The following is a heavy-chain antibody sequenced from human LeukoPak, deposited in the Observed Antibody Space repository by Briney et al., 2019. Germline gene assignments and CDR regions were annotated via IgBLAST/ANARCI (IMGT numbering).Heavy chain of an antibody. J-gene: IGHJ6*02. D-gene: IGHD3-3*01. V-gene: IGHV3-30*18. CDR2: ISYDGSNK. CDR3: AKTLGVNYDFWSGYPDYYGMDV. Sequence: GGSLRLSCAASGFTFSSYGMHWVRQAPGKGLEWVAVISYDGSNKYYADSVKGRFTISRDNSKNTLYLQMNSLRAEDTAVYYCAKTLGVNYDFWSGYPDYYGMDVWGQGTTVTVSS. CDR1: GFTFSSYG.